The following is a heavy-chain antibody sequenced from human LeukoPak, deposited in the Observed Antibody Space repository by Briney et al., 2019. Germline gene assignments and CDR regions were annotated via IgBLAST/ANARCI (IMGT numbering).Heavy chain of an antibody. D-gene: IGHD4-23*01. CDR3: TRQTDYGGNSRVAPYYYYYYMDV. J-gene: IGHJ6*03. CDR2: IRSKANSYAT. Sequence: GGSLRLSCAASGFTFSGSAMHWVRQASGKGLEWVGRIRSKANSYATAYAASVKGRFTISRDDSKNTAYLQMNSLKTEDTAVYYCTRQTDYGGNSRVAPYYYYYYMDVWGKGTTVTVSS. CDR1: GFTFSGSA. V-gene: IGHV3-73*01.